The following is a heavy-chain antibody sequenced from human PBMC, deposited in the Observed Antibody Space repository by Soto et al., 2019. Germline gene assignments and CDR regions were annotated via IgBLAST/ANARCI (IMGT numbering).Heavy chain of an antibody. CDR3: ARGDRDGYNSGSYFQH. D-gene: IGHD5-12*01. CDR2: TIPIFGTA. CDR1: GGTFSSYA. Sequence: QVQLVQSGAEVKKPGSSVKVSCKASGGTFSSYAISWVRQAPGQGLEWMGGTIPIFGTANYAQKFQGRVTITADESTSTAYMELSSLRSEDTAVYYCARGDRDGYNSGSYFQHWGQGTLVTVSS. V-gene: IGHV1-69*01. J-gene: IGHJ1*01.